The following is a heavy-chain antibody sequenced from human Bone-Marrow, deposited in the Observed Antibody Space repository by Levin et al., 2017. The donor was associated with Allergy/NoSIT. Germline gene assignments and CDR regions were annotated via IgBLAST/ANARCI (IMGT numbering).Heavy chain of an antibody. J-gene: IGHJ2*01. CDR3: ARHSPGVVPAAISYWYFDL. CDR2: IYYSGST. Sequence: PSETLSLTCTVSGGSISSYYWSWIRQPPGKGLEWIGYIYYSGSTNYNPSLKSRVTISVDTSKNQFSLKLSSVTAADTAVYYCARHSPGVVPAAISYWYFDLWGRGTLVTVSS. CDR1: GGSISSYY. D-gene: IGHD2-2*01. V-gene: IGHV4-59*08.